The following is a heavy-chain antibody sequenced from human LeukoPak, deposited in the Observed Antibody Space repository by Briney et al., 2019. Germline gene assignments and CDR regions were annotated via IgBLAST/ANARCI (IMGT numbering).Heavy chain of an antibody. CDR1: GYTFTSYY. J-gene: IGHJ5*02. D-gene: IGHD3-22*01. V-gene: IGHV1-46*01. Sequence: ASVKVSCKAPGYTFTSYYAHWVRQAPGHGLEWMGIINPSGGSTSYAHKSQGRVTMTRDTSQNTVYMELSSLRSEDTAVYSCARGPFNYDTNGYYWVGNWFDPWGQGTLVTVSS. CDR2: INPSGGST. CDR3: ARGPFNYDTNGYYWVGNWFDP.